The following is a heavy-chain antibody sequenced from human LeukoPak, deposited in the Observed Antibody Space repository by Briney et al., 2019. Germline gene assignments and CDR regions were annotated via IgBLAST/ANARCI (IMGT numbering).Heavy chain of an antibody. CDR2: INHSGST. J-gene: IGHJ5*02. V-gene: IGHV4-34*01. D-gene: IGHD6-19*01. Sequence: PSETLSLTCAVYGGSFSGYYWSWIRQPPGKGLEWIGEINHSGSTNYNPSLKSRVTISVDTSKNQFSLKLSSVTAADTAVYYCARSYSSGWYCWFDPWGREPWSPSPQ. CDR1: GGSFSGYY. CDR3: ARSYSSGWYCWFDP.